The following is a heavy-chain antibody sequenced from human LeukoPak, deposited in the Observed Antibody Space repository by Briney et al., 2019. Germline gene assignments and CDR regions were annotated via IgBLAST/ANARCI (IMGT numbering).Heavy chain of an antibody. Sequence: GGSLRLSCAVSGFTFSSYLMSWVRQAPGKGLEWVANIKQDGSEKYYVDSVKGRFTISRDNAKNSLYLQMNSLRAEDTAVYYCASPAGAGGSWGQGTLVTVSS. D-gene: IGHD6-19*01. V-gene: IGHV3-7*01. CDR2: IKQDGSEK. CDR1: GFTFSSYL. CDR3: ASPAGAGGS. J-gene: IGHJ4*02.